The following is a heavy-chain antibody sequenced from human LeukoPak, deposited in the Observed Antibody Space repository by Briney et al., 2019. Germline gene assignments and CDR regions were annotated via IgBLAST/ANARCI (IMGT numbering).Heavy chain of an antibody. CDR2: IKQDGSEK. CDR3: ARDLGNIAVVATHFDY. D-gene: IGHD6-19*01. Sequence: GGSLRLSCAASGFTFSSYWMSWVRQAPGKGLEWVANIKQDGSEKYYVDSVKGRFTISRDNAKNSLYLQMNSLRAEDTAVYYCARDLGNIAVVATHFDYWGQGTLVTVSS. CDR1: GFTFSSYW. V-gene: IGHV3-7*01. J-gene: IGHJ4*02.